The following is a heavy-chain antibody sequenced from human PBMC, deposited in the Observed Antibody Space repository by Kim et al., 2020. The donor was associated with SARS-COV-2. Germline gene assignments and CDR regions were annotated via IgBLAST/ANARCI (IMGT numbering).Heavy chain of an antibody. CDR3: ARDPDTNGWSQFDF. J-gene: IGHJ4*02. V-gene: IGHV3-74*01. CDR1: GFTFTNYW. Sequence: GGSLRLSCAASGFTFTNYWMHWVRQTPGKGLMWVSRINSDGSSTAYADSVKARFTITRDNAKNTLYLQMNSLRSEDTAVYYCARDPDTNGWSQFDFWGQGTLVTVSS. D-gene: IGHD6-19*01. CDR2: INSDGSST.